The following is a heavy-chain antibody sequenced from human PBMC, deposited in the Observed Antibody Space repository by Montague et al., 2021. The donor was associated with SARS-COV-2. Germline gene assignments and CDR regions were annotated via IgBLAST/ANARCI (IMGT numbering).Heavy chain of an antibody. Sequence: SETLSLTCTVSGGSITNYYWNWIRQSPGRGLEWIGYIYYSATTNYNPSLKSRVTMSIDTSKNQFSLSLSSVTAADSAVYYCARLRRGTYYVSFDPWGQGALVSVSS. CDR1: GGSITNYY. CDR2: IYYSATT. D-gene: IGHD1-26*01. V-gene: IGHV4-59*12. J-gene: IGHJ5*02. CDR3: ARLRRGTYYVSFDP.